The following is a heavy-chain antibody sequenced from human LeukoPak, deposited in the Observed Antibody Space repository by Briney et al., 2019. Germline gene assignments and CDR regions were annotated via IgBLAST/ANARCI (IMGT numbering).Heavy chain of an antibody. CDR2: ISYDGSNK. V-gene: IGHV3-30*04. J-gene: IGHJ4*02. D-gene: IGHD3-10*01. CDR3: AKDGGTGSGLDY. Sequence: GGSLRLSCAASGFTFSSYAMHWVRQAPGKGLEWVAVISYDGSNKYYADSVKGRFTISRDNSKNTLYLQMNSLRAEDTAVYYCAKDGGTGSGLDYWGQGTLVTVSS. CDR1: GFTFSSYA.